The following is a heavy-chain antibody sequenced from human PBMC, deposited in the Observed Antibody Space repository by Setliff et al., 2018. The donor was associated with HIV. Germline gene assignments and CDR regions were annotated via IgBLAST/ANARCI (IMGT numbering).Heavy chain of an antibody. Sequence: KTSETLSLTCTVSGGSISSSRYYWTWIRQPAGKGLEWIGRIYTTGSTNYNPSLKSRVTISVDTSKNQFSLKLSSVTAADTAVYYCARQDQYDDSGYYVGFYGMDVWGQGTTVTVSS. CDR1: GGSISSSRYY. CDR3: ARQDQYDDSGYYVGFYGMDV. D-gene: IGHD3-22*01. CDR2: IYTTGST. V-gene: IGHV4-61*02. J-gene: IGHJ6*02.